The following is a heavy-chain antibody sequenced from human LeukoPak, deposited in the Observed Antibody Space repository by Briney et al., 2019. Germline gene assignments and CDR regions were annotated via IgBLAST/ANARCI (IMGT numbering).Heavy chain of an antibody. D-gene: IGHD2-15*01. J-gene: IGHJ4*02. CDR2: ISGSGDST. Sequence: AGGSLRHSCAASGFTFSRYAMSWVRQAPGKGLEWVSGISGSGDSTYNADSVKGRFTISRDNSKNTLYLQMNSLRAEDTAVYYCAKDGPFRWPPYYFDYWGQGTLVTVSS. CDR1: GFTFSRYA. V-gene: IGHV3-23*01. CDR3: AKDGPFRWPPYYFDY.